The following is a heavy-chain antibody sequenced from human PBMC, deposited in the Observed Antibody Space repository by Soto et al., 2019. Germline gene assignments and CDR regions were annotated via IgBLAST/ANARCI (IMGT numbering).Heavy chain of an antibody. CDR3: TTGHYDFWSGPATFDP. Sequence: GGSLRLSCVASGFTFSSYGMHWVRQAPGKGLEWVAIISYDGSNTYYADSVKGRFTISRDNSKNTLYLQMNSLKTEDTAVYYCTTGHYDFWSGPATFDPWGQGTLVTVSS. V-gene: IGHV3-30*03. J-gene: IGHJ5*02. CDR2: ISYDGSNT. CDR1: GFTFSSYG. D-gene: IGHD3-3*01.